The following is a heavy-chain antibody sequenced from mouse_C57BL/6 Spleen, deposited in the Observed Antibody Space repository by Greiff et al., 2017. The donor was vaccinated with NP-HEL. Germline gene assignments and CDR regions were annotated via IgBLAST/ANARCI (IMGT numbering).Heavy chain of an antibody. D-gene: IGHD2-2*01. V-gene: IGHV1-15*01. CDR3: TRDGYGFAY. CDR2: IDPETGGT. Sequence: QVQLKESGAELVRPGASVTLSCKASGYTFTDYEMHWVKQTPVHGLEWIGAIDPETGGTAYNQKFKGKAILTADKSSSTAYMELRSLTSEDSAVYYCTRDGYGFAYWGQGTLVTVSA. CDR1: GYTFTDYE. J-gene: IGHJ3*01.